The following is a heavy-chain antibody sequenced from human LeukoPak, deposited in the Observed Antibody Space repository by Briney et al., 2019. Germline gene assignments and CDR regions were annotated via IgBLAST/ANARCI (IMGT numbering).Heavy chain of an antibody. D-gene: IGHD3-10*01. J-gene: IGHJ4*02. Sequence: GGSLRLSCAASGFTFSSYWMSWVRQAPGKGLEWVANIKQDGSEKYYVDSVKGRFTISRDNAKISLYLQMNSLRAEDTAVYYCARDYWFGELSFDYWGQGTLVTVSS. CDR1: GFTFSSYW. CDR2: IKQDGSEK. CDR3: ARDYWFGELSFDY. V-gene: IGHV3-7*01.